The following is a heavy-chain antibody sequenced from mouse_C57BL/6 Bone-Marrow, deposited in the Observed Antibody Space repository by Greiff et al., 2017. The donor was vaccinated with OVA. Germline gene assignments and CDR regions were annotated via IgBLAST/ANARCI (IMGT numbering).Heavy chain of an antibody. V-gene: IGHV1-81*01. D-gene: IGHD1-1*01. CDR3: ARAGTTVVVGDWYFVV. CDR1: GYTFTSYG. Sequence: VQLQQSGAELARPGASVKLSCKASGYTFTSYGISWVKQRTGQGLEWIGEIYPRSGNTYYNEKFKGKATLTADKSSSTAYMELRSLTSEDSAVYFCARAGTTVVVGDWYFVVWGTGTTVTVSS. CDR2: IYPRSGNT. J-gene: IGHJ1*03.